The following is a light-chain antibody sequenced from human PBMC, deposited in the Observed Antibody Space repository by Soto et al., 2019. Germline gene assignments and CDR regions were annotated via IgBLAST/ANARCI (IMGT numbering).Light chain of an antibody. J-gene: IGKJ1*01. Sequence: DIQMTQSPSSLSASVGDRVTITRRASQSIVTYLNWYQQRQGKAPKLLIYAASSLPSGVPSRFSGRGSETHFTLPISSLQPEDFATYYCQQSYSTTWTFGQGTKVDIK. CDR1: QSIVTY. CDR2: AAS. V-gene: IGKV1-39*01. CDR3: QQSYSTTWT.